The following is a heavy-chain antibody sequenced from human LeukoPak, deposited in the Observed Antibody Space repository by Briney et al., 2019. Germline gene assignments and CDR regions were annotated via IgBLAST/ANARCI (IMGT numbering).Heavy chain of an antibody. CDR2: INHSGST. CDR1: GGSFSGYY. Sequence: SETLSLTCAVYGGSFSGYYWSWFRQPPGKGLEWIGEINHSGSTNYNPSLKSRVTISVDTSKNQFSLKLSSVTAADTAVYYCARMVRGVIWFDPWGQGTLVTVSS. V-gene: IGHV4-34*01. CDR3: ARMVRGVIWFDP. D-gene: IGHD3-10*01. J-gene: IGHJ5*02.